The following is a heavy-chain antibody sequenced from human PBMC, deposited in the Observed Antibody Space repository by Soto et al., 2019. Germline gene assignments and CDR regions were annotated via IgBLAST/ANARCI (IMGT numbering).Heavy chain of an antibody. CDR2: IYYSGST. V-gene: IGHV4-31*03. D-gene: IGHD3-10*01. Sequence: QVQLQESGPGLVKPSQTLSLTCTVSGGSISSGGYYWSWIRQHPGKGLEWIGYIYYSGSTYYNPSLMIRVTISVDTAKNQFSLKLSSVTAADTAVYYCARDGYYYGSGSYYRYFDYWGQGTLVTVSS. CDR1: GGSISSGGYY. CDR3: ARDGYYYGSGSYYRYFDY. J-gene: IGHJ4*02.